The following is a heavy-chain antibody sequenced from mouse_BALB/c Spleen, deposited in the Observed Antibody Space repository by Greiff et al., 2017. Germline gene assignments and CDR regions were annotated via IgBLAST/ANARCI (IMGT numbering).Heavy chain of an antibody. Sequence: EVMLVESGAELVKPGASVKLSCTASGFNIKDTYMHWVKQRPEQGLEWIGRIDPANGNTKYDPKFQGKATITADTSSNTAYLQLSSLTSEDTAVYYCARNYGYYFDYWGQGTTLTVSS. CDR3: ARNYGYYFDY. CDR2: IDPANGNT. D-gene: IGHD2-1*01. J-gene: IGHJ2*01. V-gene: IGHV14-3*02. CDR1: GFNIKDTY.